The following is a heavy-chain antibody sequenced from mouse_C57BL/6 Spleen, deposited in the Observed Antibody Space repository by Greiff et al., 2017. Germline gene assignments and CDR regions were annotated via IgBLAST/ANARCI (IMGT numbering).Heavy chain of an antibody. CDR3: ARPYGNWVAY. V-gene: IGHV5-17*01. D-gene: IGHD2-1*01. CDR1: GFTFSDYG. J-gene: IGHJ3*01. CDR2: LSSGSSTI. Sequence: DVKLVESGGGLVKPGGSLKLSCAASGFTFSDYGMHWVRQAPEKGLEWVAYLSSGSSTIYYADTVKGRFTISRDNAKNTLFLQMTSLRSEDTAMYYCARPYGNWVAYWGQGTLVTVSA.